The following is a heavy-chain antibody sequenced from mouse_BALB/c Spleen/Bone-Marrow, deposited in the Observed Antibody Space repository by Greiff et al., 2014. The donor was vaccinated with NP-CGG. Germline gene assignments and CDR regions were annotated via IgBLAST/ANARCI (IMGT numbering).Heavy chain of an antibody. CDR3: AGGNPFAD. D-gene: IGHD2-1*01. CDR2: INPSNGRT. V-gene: IGHV1S81*02. Sequence: LQESGAELVKPWPSVKLSCKASGYTFTSYWMHWVKQRPGQGLEWIGEINPSNGRTKYNEKFKNKATLTVDKSSSTAYMQLSSLTSEDSAVYSCAGGNPFADWGQGNLVTVSA. CDR1: GYTFTSYW. J-gene: IGHJ3*01.